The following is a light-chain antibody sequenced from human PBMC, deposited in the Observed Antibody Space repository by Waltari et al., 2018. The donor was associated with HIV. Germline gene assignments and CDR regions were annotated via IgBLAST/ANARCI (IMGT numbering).Light chain of an antibody. CDR1: SSDVGGYGY. CDR3: SSYAGSNNLGV. CDR2: EVN. V-gene: IGLV2-8*01. J-gene: IGLJ2*01. Sequence: QSALTQPPSASGSPGHSVTISCTGTSSDVGGYGYVPWYQQHPGKAPKLIIYEVNKRPSGVPDRFSGSKSGNTASLTVSGLQSEDEADYYCSSYAGSNNLGVFGGGTKLTVL.